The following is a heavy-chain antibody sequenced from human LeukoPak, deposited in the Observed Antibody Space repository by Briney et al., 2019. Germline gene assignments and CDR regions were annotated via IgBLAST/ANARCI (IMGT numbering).Heavy chain of an antibody. J-gene: IGHJ4*02. V-gene: IGHV4-59*08. CDR1: GGSISSYY. CDR2: IYYSGST. CDR3: ARLGYYYDSSGYLYDY. D-gene: IGHD3-22*01. Sequence: SETLSLTCTVSGGSISSYYWSWIRQPPGKGLEWIGYIYYSGSTNYNPSLKSRVTISVDTSKNQFSLKLSSVTAADTAVYYCARLGYYYDSSGYLYDYWGQGTLVTVPS.